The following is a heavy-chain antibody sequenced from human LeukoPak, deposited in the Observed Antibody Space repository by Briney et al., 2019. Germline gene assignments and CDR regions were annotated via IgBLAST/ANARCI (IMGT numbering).Heavy chain of an antibody. CDR2: IYYSGNT. J-gene: IGHJ5*02. CDR3: ARFVLVSSSGENWFDP. Sequence: SETLSLTCTVSGGSINSGGFYWSWIRQHPGKGLEWIGYIYYSGNTYYNPSLKSRVTISVDTSKNQFSLKLTSVTVADTAVYYCARFVLVSSSGENWFDPWGQGTLVTVSA. D-gene: IGHD6-6*01. V-gene: IGHV4-31*03. CDR1: GGSINSGGFY.